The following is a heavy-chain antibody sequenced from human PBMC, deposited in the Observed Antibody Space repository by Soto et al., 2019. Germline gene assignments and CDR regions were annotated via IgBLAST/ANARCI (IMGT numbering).Heavy chain of an antibody. Sequence: QVQLQESGPGLVKPSETLSLTCTVSGASIRTYFWTWIRQSAGEGLEWLGRIDPSGTTTSNPSLKRRLTMSLDTSTNQFSLTLTSVTAADAAVYFCASLGRNYYNGRDVWGQGTTVIVSS. CDR2: IDPSGTT. CDR3: ASLGRNYYNGRDV. J-gene: IGHJ6*02. CDR1: GASIRTYF. V-gene: IGHV4-4*07.